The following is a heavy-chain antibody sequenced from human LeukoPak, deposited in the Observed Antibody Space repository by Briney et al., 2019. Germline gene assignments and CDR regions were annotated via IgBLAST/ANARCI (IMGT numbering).Heavy chain of an antibody. CDR1: GFTFGDYA. CDR2: IRSKAYGGTT. J-gene: IGHJ4*02. Sequence: GRSLRLSCTASGFTFGDYAMSWFRQAPGKGLEWVGFIRSKAYGGTTEYAASVKGRFTISRDDSKSIAYLQMNSLKTEDTAVYYCTRDRPMVRGVIISLLQYFDYWGQGTLVTVSS. D-gene: IGHD3-10*01. CDR3: TRDRPMVRGVIISLLQYFDY. V-gene: IGHV3-49*03.